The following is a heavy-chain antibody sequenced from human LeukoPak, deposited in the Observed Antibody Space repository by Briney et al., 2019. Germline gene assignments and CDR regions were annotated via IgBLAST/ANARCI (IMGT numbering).Heavy chain of an antibody. CDR3: TRVGDYVWGSYRPTRRIDY. D-gene: IGHD3-16*02. V-gene: IGHV3-49*02. CDR1: GFTFSSYA. CDR2: IRSKAYGGTT. J-gene: IGHJ4*02. Sequence: PGASLRLSCAASGFTFSSYAMSWVRQAPGKGLERVGFIRSKAYGGTTEYAASVKGRFTISRDDSKSIAYLQMNSLKTEDTAVYYCTRVGDYVWGSYRPTRRIDYWGQGTLVTVSS.